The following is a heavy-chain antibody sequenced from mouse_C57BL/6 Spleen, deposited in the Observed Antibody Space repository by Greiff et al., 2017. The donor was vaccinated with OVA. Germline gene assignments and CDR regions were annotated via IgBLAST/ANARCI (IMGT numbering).Heavy chain of an antibody. D-gene: IGHD1-1*01. J-gene: IGHJ2*01. CDR2: FYPGSGST. CDR1: GYTFTSYW. V-gene: IGHV1-55*01. Sequence: QVQLQQPGAELVKPGASVKMSCKASGYTFTSYWITWVKQRPGQGLEWIGDFYPGSGSTNYNEKFKSKATLTVDTSSSTAYMQLSSLTSEDSAVYYCARTITTVVGFDYWGQGTTLTVSS. CDR3: ARTITTVVGFDY.